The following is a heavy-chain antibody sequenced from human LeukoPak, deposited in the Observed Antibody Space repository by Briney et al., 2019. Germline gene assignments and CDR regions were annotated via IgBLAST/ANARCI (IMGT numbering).Heavy chain of an antibody. CDR3: ARGRNAAIEY. Sequence: PGGSLRLSCATSGLTVRTSSMSWVRQAPGKGLEWVSYISSSSSTIYYADSVKGRFTISRDNAKNSLYLQMNSLRDEDTAVYYCARGRNAAIEYWGQGTLVTVSS. CDR2: ISSSSSTI. J-gene: IGHJ4*02. CDR1: GLTVRTSS. V-gene: IGHV3-48*02. D-gene: IGHD6-13*01.